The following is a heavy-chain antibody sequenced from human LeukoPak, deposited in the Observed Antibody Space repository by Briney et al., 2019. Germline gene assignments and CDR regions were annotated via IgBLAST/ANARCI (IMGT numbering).Heavy chain of an antibody. V-gene: IGHV3-9*01. CDR3: AKDIIADTAMVTGLDY. J-gene: IGHJ4*02. CDR1: GFTFDDYA. D-gene: IGHD5-18*01. CDR2: ISWNSGSI. Sequence: GRSLRLSCAASGFTFDDYAMHWVRQAPGKGLEWVSGISWNSGSIGYADSVKGRFTISRDNAKNSLYLQMNSLRAEDTALYYCAKDIIADTAMVTGLDYWGQGTPVTVSS.